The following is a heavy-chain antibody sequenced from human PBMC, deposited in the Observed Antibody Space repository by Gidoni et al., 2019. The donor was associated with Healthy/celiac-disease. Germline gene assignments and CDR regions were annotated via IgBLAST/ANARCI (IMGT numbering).Heavy chain of an antibody. V-gene: IGHV3-23*01. CDR1: GFTFSRYA. J-gene: IGHJ4*02. Sequence: EVQLLESGGGLVQPGGSLRLSCAASGFTFSRYAMSWVRQAPGKGLEWVSAISGSGGSTYYADSVKGRFTISRDNSKNTLYLQMNSLRAEDTAVYYCAKDPRGRGSGWPFDYWGQGTLVTVSS. CDR3: AKDPRGRGSGWPFDY. CDR2: ISGSGGST. D-gene: IGHD6-19*01.